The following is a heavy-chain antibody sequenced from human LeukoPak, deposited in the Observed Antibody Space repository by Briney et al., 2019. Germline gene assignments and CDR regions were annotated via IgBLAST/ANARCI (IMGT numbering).Heavy chain of an antibody. CDR3: ARVYCSSTSCPWGFDP. D-gene: IGHD2-2*01. V-gene: IGHV1-2*02. CDR1: GYTFTGYY. J-gene: IGHJ5*02. Sequence: VSVKVSCKASGYTFTGYYMHWVRQAPGQGLEWMGWINPNSGGTNYAQKFQGRVTMTRDTSISTAYMELSRLRSDDTAVYYCARVYCSSTSCPWGFDPWGQGTLVTVSS. CDR2: INPNSGGT.